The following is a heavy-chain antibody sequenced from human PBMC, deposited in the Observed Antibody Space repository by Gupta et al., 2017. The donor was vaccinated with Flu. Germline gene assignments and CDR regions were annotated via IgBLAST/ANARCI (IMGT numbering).Heavy chain of an antibody. V-gene: IGHV3-11*01. CDR1: CSDYY. D-gene: IGHD6-19*01. CDR3: ASSVAATGGSNY. Sequence: CSDYYMSWIRQAQGKGLEWVSYIRSSGSTIYYADSVKGRFSISRDNAKNSLYLQRNSLRAEDTDGYYGASSVAATGGSNYWGQGTRGTVA. CDR2: IRSSGSTI. J-gene: IGHJ4*02.